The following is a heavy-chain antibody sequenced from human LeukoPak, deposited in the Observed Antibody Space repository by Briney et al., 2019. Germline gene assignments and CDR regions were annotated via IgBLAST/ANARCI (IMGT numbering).Heavy chain of an antibody. CDR3: ARLNRYCGSTSCYDY. CDR2: MYYSGNT. J-gene: IGHJ4*02. CDR1: GGSTSSGDYY. Sequence: PSETLSLTCTVSGGSTSSGDYYWSWIRQPPGKGLEWIGYMYYSGNTYYNPSLKSRVTISVDTSKNQFSLRLSSVTAADTAVYYCARLNRYCGSTSCYDYWGQGTLVTVSS. D-gene: IGHD2-2*01. V-gene: IGHV4-30-4*01.